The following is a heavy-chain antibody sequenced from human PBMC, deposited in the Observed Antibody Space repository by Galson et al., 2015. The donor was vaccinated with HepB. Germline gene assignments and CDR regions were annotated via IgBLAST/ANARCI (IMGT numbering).Heavy chain of an antibody. CDR2: SSTNGATI. CDR1: DSTFSSYT. V-gene: IGHV3-48*04. D-gene: IGHD4/OR15-4a*01. CDR3: ATTKFGSGAYWTFDI. Sequence: SLRLSCAASDSTFSSYTMNWVRQTPGKGLQGISYSSTNGATIHYADPVKGRFTVARDNAKNTMWLQMNSLRAEDTAVYYCATTKFGSGAYWTFDIWGQGTLVTVSS. J-gene: IGHJ3*02.